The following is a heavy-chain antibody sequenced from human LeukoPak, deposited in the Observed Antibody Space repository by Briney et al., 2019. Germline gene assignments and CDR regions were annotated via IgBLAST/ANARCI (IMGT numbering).Heavy chain of an antibody. CDR2: ISAYNDNA. Sequence: GASVKVSCKASGYSFTNYGISWVRQVPGQGLEWMGWISAYNDNAHYAQGLEGRVTMTSETSTRTAYMELRSLRSDDTAVYYCARSTLGIEFDYWGQGSLVTVSS. CDR1: GYSFTNYG. V-gene: IGHV1-18*01. D-gene: IGHD7-27*01. J-gene: IGHJ4*02. CDR3: ARSTLGIEFDY.